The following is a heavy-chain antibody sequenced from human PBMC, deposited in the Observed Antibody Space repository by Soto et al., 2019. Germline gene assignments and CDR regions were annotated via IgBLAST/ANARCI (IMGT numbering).Heavy chain of an antibody. Sequence: VGSLRLSCAASGFTFRDHYMDWVRQAPGKGLEWVGRARNKVNGYTTSYAASVKGRFTISRDDSKNSLYLQMNSLKPEDTAVYFRARLMGTSFDLWGQGTLVTVSS. CDR2: ARNKVNGYTT. V-gene: IGHV3-72*01. J-gene: IGHJ4*02. CDR1: GFTFRDHY. CDR3: ARLMGTSFDL. D-gene: IGHD2-8*01.